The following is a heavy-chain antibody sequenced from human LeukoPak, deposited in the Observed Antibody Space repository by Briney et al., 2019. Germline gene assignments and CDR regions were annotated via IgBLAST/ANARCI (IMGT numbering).Heavy chain of an antibody. CDR2: INPNSGGT. V-gene: IGHV1-2*02. CDR3: ARANGDLNWFDP. J-gene: IGHJ5*02. Sequence: ASVKVSCKASGYTFTGYYMHWVRQAPGQGLEWMGWINPNSGGTNYAQKFQGRVTMTRDTSISTAYMELSRLRSDDTAVYYCARANGDLNWFDPWGQGTLVTVSP. D-gene: IGHD4-17*01. CDR1: GYTFTGYY.